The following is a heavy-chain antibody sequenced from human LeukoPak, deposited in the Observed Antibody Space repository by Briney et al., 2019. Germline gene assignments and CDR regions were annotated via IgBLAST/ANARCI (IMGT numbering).Heavy chain of an antibody. CDR2: IWFDGSNK. Sequence: GGSLRLSCVASGFTFSSYGMHWVRQAPGKGLEWVAIIWFDGSNKDYADSVKGRFTISRDNSKKTLYLQMSSLRVEDTAVYYCARVDGSGYRPMDYWGEGTLVTVSS. CDR1: GFTFSSYG. J-gene: IGHJ4*02. CDR3: ARVDGSGYRPMDY. D-gene: IGHD3-22*01. V-gene: IGHV3-33*01.